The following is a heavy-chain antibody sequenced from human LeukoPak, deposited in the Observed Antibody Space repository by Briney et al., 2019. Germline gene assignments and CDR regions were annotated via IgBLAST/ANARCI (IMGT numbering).Heavy chain of an antibody. D-gene: IGHD2-15*01. V-gene: IGHV3-30*18. CDR2: ISYDGSNK. CDR1: GFTFSGYG. Sequence: GGSLRLSCAASGFTFSGYGMHWVRQAPGKGLEWVAVISYDGSNKYYADSVKGRFTISRDNSKNTLYLQMNSLRAEDTAVYCCAKDPGVVVVAATGLDYWGQGTLVTVSS. J-gene: IGHJ4*02. CDR3: AKDPGVVVVAATGLDY.